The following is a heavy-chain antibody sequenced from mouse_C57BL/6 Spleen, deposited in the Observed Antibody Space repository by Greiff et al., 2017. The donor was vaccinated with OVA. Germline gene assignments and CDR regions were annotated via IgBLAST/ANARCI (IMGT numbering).Heavy chain of an antibody. V-gene: IGHV1-50*01. J-gene: IGHJ3*01. Sequence: VQLQQPGAELVKPGASVKLSCKASGYTFTSYWMQWVKQRPGQGLEWIGEIDPSDSYTNYNQKFKGKATLTVDTSSSTAYMQLSSLTSEDSAVYYCARSSDYYGSSYYWFAYWGQGTLVTVSA. CDR1: GYTFTSYW. D-gene: IGHD1-1*01. CDR3: ARSSDYYGSSYYWFAY. CDR2: IDPSDSYT.